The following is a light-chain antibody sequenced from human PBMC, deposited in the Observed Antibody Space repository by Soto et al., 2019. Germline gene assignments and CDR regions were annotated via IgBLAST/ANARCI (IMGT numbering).Light chain of an antibody. CDR2: GAS. J-gene: IGKJ1*01. Sequence: EIVMTQSPATLSVSPGERATLSCRASQSVSSNLAWYQQKPGQAPRLLIYGASTRATGIPARFSGSGSGTAFSLPISSLQSEDFAVYYCQQYNNWPWTFGQGTKVEIK. V-gene: IGKV3-15*01. CDR3: QQYNNWPWT. CDR1: QSVSSN.